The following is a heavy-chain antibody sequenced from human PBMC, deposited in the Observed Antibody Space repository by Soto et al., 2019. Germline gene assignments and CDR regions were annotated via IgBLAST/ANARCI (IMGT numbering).Heavy chain of an antibody. CDR1: GYSFTSNW. CDR3: VRRGLDSYYYTMDV. J-gene: IGHJ6*02. Sequence: PGESLKISCKGSGYSFTSNWIAWVRQMPGKGLEWMGIVYPGNGDTRYGPSFQGQVTISADKSINTAYLKWGSLQASDTASYFCVRRGLDSYYYTMDVWGQGTTVTVSS. CDR2: VYPGNGDT. V-gene: IGHV5-51*01.